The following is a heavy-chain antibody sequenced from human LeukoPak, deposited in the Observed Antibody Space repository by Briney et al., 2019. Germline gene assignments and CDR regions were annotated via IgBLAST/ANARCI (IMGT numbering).Heavy chain of an antibody. J-gene: IGHJ5*02. CDR1: GGFITNYY. CDR3: AGHGYDDDDLSLT. CDR2: IHSTGAT. V-gene: IGHV4-59*08. D-gene: IGHD3-16*01. Sequence: SETLSLTCTVSGGFITNYYWDWIRQPPGRGPEWVGYIHSTGATSYNPSLKSRVTMSIDTSKKQFSLKVTSVTAADTAVYYCAGHGYDDDDLSLTWGQGTLVTVSS.